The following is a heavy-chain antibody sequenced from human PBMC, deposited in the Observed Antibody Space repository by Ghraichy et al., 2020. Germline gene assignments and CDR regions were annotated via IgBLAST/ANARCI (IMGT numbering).Heavy chain of an antibody. CDR3: ARAPPGYCSSTNCYTPPDY. Sequence: ASVKVTCKAFGYTFTSYDINWVRQATGQGLEWMGWMNPNSGNTGYAQKFQGRVTMTRNTSISTAYMELSSLRSEDTAVYYCARAPPGYCSSTNCYTPPDYWGQGTLVTVSS. D-gene: IGHD2-2*02. CDR1: GYTFTSYD. CDR2: MNPNSGNT. J-gene: IGHJ4*02. V-gene: IGHV1-8*01.